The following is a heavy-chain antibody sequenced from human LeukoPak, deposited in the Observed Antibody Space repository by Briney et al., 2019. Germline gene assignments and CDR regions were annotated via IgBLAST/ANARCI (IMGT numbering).Heavy chain of an antibody. V-gene: IGHV3-48*03. Sequence: GGSLRLSCAASGFTFSSYEMYWVCQAPGKGLEWVSYISSSGSTIYYADSVKGRFTISRDNAKNSLYLQMNSLRAEDTAVYYFVSDQEYFHWLQGLDYWGQGTLVTVSS. D-gene: IGHD3-9*01. CDR2: ISSSGSTI. CDR3: VSDQEYFHWLQGLDY. CDR1: GFTFSSYE. J-gene: IGHJ4*02.